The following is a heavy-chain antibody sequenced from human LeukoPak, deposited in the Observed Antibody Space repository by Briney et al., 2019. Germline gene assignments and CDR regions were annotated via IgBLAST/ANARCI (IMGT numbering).Heavy chain of an antibody. Sequence: SVKVSCKASGYTFTGYYMHWVRQAPGQGLEWMGWINPNSGGTNYAQKFQGRVTMTRDTSISTAYMELSRLRSDDTAVCYCARDDSSSWSGNWFDPWGQGTLVTVSS. CDR3: ARDDSSSWSGNWFDP. J-gene: IGHJ5*02. V-gene: IGHV1-2*02. CDR2: INPNSGGT. CDR1: GYTFTGYY. D-gene: IGHD6-13*01.